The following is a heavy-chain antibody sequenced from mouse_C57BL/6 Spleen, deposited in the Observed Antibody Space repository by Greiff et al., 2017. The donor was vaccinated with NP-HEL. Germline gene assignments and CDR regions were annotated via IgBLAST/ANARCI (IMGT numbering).Heavy chain of an antibody. CDR3: TSIYDGYYVPFDY. Sequence: EVKLVESGGGLVQPGGSMKLSCAASGFTFSDAWMDWVRQSPEKGLEWVAEIRNKANNHATYYAESVKGRFTISRDDSKSSVYLQMNSLRAEDTGIYYCTSIYDGYYVPFDYWGQGTTLTVSS. V-gene: IGHV6-6*01. CDR2: IRNKANNHAT. CDR1: GFTFSDAW. D-gene: IGHD2-3*01. J-gene: IGHJ2*01.